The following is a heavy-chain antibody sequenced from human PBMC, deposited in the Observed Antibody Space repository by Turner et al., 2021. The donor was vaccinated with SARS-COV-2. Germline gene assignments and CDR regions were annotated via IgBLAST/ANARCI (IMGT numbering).Heavy chain of an antibody. CDR2: MYYSGST. V-gene: IGHV4-39*01. CDR1: GGSISRSSDY. CDR3: ARRSSRLGNWYFDL. D-gene: IGHD2-15*01. Sequence: QLQLQESGPGLVKPSETLSLTCTVSGGSISRSSDYWGWIRQPPGKGLEWIGSMYYSGSTYYNPSLKSRVTISVDTSKNQFSLKLSSVTAADTAVYYCARRSSRLGNWYFDLWGRGTLVTVSS. J-gene: IGHJ2*01.